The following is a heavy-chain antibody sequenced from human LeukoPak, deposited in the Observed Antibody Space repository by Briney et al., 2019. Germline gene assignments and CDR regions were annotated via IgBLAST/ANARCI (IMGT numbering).Heavy chain of an antibody. Sequence: GASVKVSCKASGYTFTSYGISWVRQAPGQGLEWMGWISAYNGNTNYAQKLRGRVTMTTDTSTSTAYMELRSLRSDDTAVYYCARDQIPLDCSSTSCYFSGYYGMDVWGQGTTVTVSS. J-gene: IGHJ6*02. CDR3: ARDQIPLDCSSTSCYFSGYYGMDV. CDR1: GYTFTSYG. V-gene: IGHV1-18*01. CDR2: ISAYNGNT. D-gene: IGHD2-2*01.